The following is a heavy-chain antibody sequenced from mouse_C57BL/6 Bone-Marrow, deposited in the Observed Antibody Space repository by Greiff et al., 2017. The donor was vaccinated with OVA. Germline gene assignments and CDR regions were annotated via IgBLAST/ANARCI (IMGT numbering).Heavy chain of an antibody. Sequence: QVQLKESGPELVKPGASVKISCKASGYAFSSSWMNWVKQRPGKGLEWIGRIYPGDGDTNYNGKFKGKATLTADKSSSTAYMQLSSLTSEDSAVYFCARKRDGNPFAYWGQGTLVTVSA. D-gene: IGHD2-1*01. V-gene: IGHV1-82*01. CDR3: ARKRDGNPFAY. CDR2: IYPGDGDT. J-gene: IGHJ3*01. CDR1: GYAFSSSW.